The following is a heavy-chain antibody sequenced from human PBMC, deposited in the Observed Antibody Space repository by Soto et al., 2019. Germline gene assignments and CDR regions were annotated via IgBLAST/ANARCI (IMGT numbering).Heavy chain of an antibody. D-gene: IGHD3-16*01. Sequence: QVQLQESGPGLVMPSGTQSLTCAVSGASIISSDWWNWVRQPPGKGLEWIGEMSHSGTTIYNPSLKGRVTISVDVSKNHFSLNLTSVTAADTAVYYCARDFKAPKDAWAFDYWGRGTLVTVSS. CDR1: GASIISSDW. V-gene: IGHV4-4*02. J-gene: IGHJ4*02. CDR3: ARDFKAPKDAWAFDY. CDR2: MSHSGTT.